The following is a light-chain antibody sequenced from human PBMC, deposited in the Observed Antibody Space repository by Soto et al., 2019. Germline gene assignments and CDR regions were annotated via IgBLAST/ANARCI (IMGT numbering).Light chain of an antibody. CDR3: ETWDINTHVV. J-gene: IGLJ2*01. CDR1: SGHSSYI. CDR2: LEGSGSF. V-gene: IGLV4-60*02. Sequence: QSVLTQSSSASASLGSSVKLTCTLSSGHSSYIIAWHQQQPGKAPRYLMNLEGSGSFNKGSGVPDRFSGSSSGADRYLTISNLQFEDEADYYCETWDINTHVVFGGETKVTVL.